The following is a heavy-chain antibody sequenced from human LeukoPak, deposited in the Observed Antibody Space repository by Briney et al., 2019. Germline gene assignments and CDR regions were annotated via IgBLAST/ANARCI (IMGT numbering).Heavy chain of an antibody. V-gene: IGHV4-59*01. CDR1: GGSISSYY. CDR3: ARGVWIYQDY. Sequence: PSETLSLTCSVSGGSISSYYWSWIRQPPGKGLEWIGYIYYSGSTNYNPSLKSRVTISVDTSKNQFSLKVNSVTAADTAVYYCARGVWIYQDYWGQGTLVTVST. CDR2: IYYSGST. D-gene: IGHD1-7*01. J-gene: IGHJ4*02.